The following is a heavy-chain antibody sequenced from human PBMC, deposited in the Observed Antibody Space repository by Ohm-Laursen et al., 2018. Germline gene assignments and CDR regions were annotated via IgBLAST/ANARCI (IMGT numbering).Heavy chain of an antibody. D-gene: IGHD2-8*01. J-gene: IGHJ4*02. CDR1: GYSFTSYW. CDR2: IYPGDSDT. Sequence: ESLRISCKGSGYSFTSYWIGWVRQMPGKGLEWMGIIYPGDSDTRYSPAFQGKVTISADKSISTAYLQWSSLKASDTAMYYCARTPYCTNGVCYSYFDYWGQGTLVTVSS. V-gene: IGHV5-51*01. CDR3: ARTPYCTNGVCYSYFDY.